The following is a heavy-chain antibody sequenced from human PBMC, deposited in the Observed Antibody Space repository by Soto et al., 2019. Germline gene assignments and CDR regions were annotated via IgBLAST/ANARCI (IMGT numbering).Heavy chain of an antibody. J-gene: IGHJ4*02. Sequence: GGSLRLSCAASGFTFSTYAMSWVRQAPGKGLEWVSSISSSSSYIYYADSVKGRFTISRDNAKNSLYLQMNSLRAEDTAVYYCARDSDDSSGYYLLGVYYFDYWGQGTLATVSS. CDR3: ARDSDDSSGYYLLGVYYFDY. CDR2: ISSSSSYI. CDR1: GFTFSTYA. D-gene: IGHD3-22*01. V-gene: IGHV3-21*01.